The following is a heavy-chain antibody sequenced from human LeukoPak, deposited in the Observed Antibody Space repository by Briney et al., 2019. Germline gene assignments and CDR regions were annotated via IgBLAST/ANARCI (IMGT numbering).Heavy chain of an antibody. CDR1: GYSFTSYW. Sequence: GESLKISCKGSGYSFTSYWIGWVRQMPGKGPEWMGIIHPGDSDTRYSPSFQGQVTISADKSISTAYLQWSSLKASDTAMYYCARQWLVEENWFDPWGQGTLVTVSS. J-gene: IGHJ5*02. CDR2: IHPGDSDT. V-gene: IGHV5-51*01. D-gene: IGHD6-19*01. CDR3: ARQWLVEENWFDP.